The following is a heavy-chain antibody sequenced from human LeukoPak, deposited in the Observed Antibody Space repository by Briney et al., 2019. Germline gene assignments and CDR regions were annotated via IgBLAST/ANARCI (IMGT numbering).Heavy chain of an antibody. V-gene: IGHV1-18*04. J-gene: IGHJ3*02. Sequence: GASVKVSRKASVYTYPSYGISGVRQPGGRGREWMGWHRAYNGNTNYAQKLQDRVIMTTHRSTSTGDMELRSLRSDDTGVKYCARDEPQYYDNLTGYHDAFDIWGQGTMVTVSS. CDR2: HRAYNGNT. CDR1: VYTYPSYG. D-gene: IGHD3-9*01. CDR3: ARDEPQYYDNLTGYHDAFDI.